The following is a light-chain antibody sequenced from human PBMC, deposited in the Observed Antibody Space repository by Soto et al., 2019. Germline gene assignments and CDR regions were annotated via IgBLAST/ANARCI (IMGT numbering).Light chain of an antibody. CDR1: QSISSW. J-gene: IGKJ1*01. CDR2: DAS. Sequence: DIQMTQSPSTLSASAGDRVTITCRASQSISSWLAWYQQKPGKAPKLLIYDASSLESGVPSRFSGSGSGTEFTLTISSLQPDDFATYYCQQYNSYPWTFGQGTKV. CDR3: QQYNSYPWT. V-gene: IGKV1-5*01.